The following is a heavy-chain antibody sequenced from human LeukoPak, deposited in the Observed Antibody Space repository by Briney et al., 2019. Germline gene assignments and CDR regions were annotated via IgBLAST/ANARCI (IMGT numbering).Heavy chain of an antibody. V-gene: IGHV1-46*01. J-gene: IGHJ2*01. Sequence: ASVKVSCKASGYTFTSYYMHWVRQGPGQGLEWMGIINPSGGSTSYAQKFHGRVTMTRDTSTNTVYMELSSLRSEDTAVYYCARGASSIAALNPFWYFDLWGRGTLVTVSS. CDR2: INPSGGST. CDR3: ARGASSIAALNPFWYFDL. CDR1: GYTFTSYY. D-gene: IGHD6-6*01.